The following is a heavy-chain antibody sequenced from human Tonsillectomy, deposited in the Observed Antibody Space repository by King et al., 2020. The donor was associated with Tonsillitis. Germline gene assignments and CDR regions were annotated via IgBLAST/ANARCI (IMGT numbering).Heavy chain of an antibody. Sequence: VQLVESGGGSVQPGRSLKLSCAASGFTFSGSAMHWVRQASGKGLEWVGRIRSKANNYATEYVASVKGRFTISRDDSKNTAYLQMNSLKTEDTAVYYCTFYCSGGRCSGGYWGQGTLVTVSS. V-gene: IGHV3-73*01. CDR2: IRSKANNYAT. J-gene: IGHJ4*02. D-gene: IGHD2-15*01. CDR3: TFYCSGGRCSGGY. CDR1: GFTFSGSA.